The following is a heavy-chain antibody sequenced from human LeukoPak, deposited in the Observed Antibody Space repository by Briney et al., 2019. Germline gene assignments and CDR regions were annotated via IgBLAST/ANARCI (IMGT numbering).Heavy chain of an antibody. J-gene: IGHJ4*02. CDR3: AKDPGGYSYGYLVY. CDR1: GFTFSSYA. Sequence: GGSLRLSCAASGFTFSSYAMSWVRQAPGKGLEWVSAISGSGGSTYYADSVKGRFTISRDNSKNTLYLQMNSLRAEDTAVYYCAKDPGGYSYGYLVYWGQGTLVTVSS. D-gene: IGHD5-18*01. CDR2: ISGSGGST. V-gene: IGHV3-23*01.